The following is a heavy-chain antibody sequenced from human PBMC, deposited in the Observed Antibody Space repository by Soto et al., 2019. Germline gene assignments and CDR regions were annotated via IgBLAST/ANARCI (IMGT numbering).Heavy chain of an antibody. CDR1: GGSCSGYY. J-gene: IGHJ1*01. Sequence: PSETLSLTCAVYGGSCSGYYWSWVRQPPGKGLEWIGEINHSGSTNYNPSLKSRVTISVDTSKNQFSLKLSSVTAADTAVYYCASAEQLVWGYFPHWGQGTLVTVSS. D-gene: IGHD6-13*01. V-gene: IGHV4-34*01. CDR2: INHSGST. CDR3: ASAEQLVWGYFPH.